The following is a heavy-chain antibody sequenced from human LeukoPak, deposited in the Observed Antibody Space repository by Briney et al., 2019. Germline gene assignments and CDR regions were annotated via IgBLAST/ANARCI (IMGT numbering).Heavy chain of an antibody. CDR3: ARLGPLGYCSGGSCYSSFEDY. J-gene: IGHJ4*02. CDR1: GFTFDDYG. Sequence: GGSLRLSCAASGFTFDDYGMSWVRQAPGKGLEWVSGINWNGGSTGYADSVKGRFTISRDNAKNSLYLQMNSLRAEDTASYYCARLGPLGYCSGGSCYSSFEDYWGQGTLVTVSS. D-gene: IGHD2-15*01. CDR2: INWNGGST. V-gene: IGHV3-20*04.